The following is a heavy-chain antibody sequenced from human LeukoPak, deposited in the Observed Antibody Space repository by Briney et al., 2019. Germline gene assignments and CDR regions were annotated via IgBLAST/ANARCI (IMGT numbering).Heavy chain of an antibody. CDR1: GESISSHY. D-gene: IGHD1-26*01. CDR3: TRDTVGATFPGVFDI. Sequence: SETLSLTCNVSGESISSHYWSWTRQSPGKGLEWIGYITNSGTTKFNPSLKSRVSISVDTSKNQFSLKLSSVTAADTAVYYCTRDTVGATFPGVFDIWGQGTMVTVSS. CDR2: ITNSGTT. J-gene: IGHJ3*02. V-gene: IGHV4-59*11.